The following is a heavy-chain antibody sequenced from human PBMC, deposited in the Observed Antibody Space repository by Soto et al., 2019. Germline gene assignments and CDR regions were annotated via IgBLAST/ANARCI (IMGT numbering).Heavy chain of an antibody. J-gene: IGHJ4*02. CDR2: IYYSGST. CDR3: ARRAVTTHDFWSGYYFDY. CDR1: GGSISSSSYY. D-gene: IGHD3-3*01. Sequence: PSETLSLTCTVSGGSISSSSYYWGWIRQPPGKGLEWIGSIYYSGSTYYNPSLKSRVTISVDTSKNQFSLKLSSVTAADTAVYYCARRAVTTHDFWSGYYFDYWGQGTLVTAPQ. V-gene: IGHV4-39*01.